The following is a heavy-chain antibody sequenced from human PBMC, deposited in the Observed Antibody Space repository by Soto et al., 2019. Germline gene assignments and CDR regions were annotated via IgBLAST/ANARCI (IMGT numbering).Heavy chain of an antibody. D-gene: IGHD1-1*01. V-gene: IGHV3-23*01. CDR2: IGGSDSTT. CDR3: GNDRTVNTCPCMDV. Sequence: EVQLLESGGDLVQPGGSLTLSCAASGFTFNNFVMGWVRQAPGEGLEWVAGIGGSDSTTNYAESVKGRFTISRENSKNTVYLQTDSLRVEFSAVYSCGNDRTVNTCPCMDVWGPWTTVTVS. CDR1: GFTFNNFV. J-gene: IGHJ6*02.